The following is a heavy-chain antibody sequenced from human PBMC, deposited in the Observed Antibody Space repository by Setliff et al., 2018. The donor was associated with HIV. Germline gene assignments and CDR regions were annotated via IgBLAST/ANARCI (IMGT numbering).Heavy chain of an antibody. Sequence: ASVKVSCKASGYTFTSYGINWVRQATGQGLEWMGWMNPNSGNTGYAQKFQGRVTMTRNTSISTAYMELSSLRSEDTAVYYCARAYSSSWYFYYYYYYYMDVWGKGTTVTVSS. D-gene: IGHD6-13*01. CDR1: GYTFTSYG. CDR2: MNPNSGNT. CDR3: ARAYSSSWYFYYYYYYYMDV. V-gene: IGHV1-8*02. J-gene: IGHJ6*03.